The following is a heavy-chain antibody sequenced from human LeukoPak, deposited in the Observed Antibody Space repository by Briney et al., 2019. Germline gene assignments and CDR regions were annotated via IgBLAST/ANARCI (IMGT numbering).Heavy chain of an antibody. Sequence: GGSLRLSCAASGFTFSSYAMSWVRQAPGKGLEWVSAISGSGGNTYYADSVKGRFTISRDNSKNTLYLQMNSLRAEDTAVYYCAKVDGVVVAARLAYFDYWGQGTLVTVSS. V-gene: IGHV3-23*01. D-gene: IGHD2-15*01. CDR1: GFTFSSYA. CDR2: ISGSGGNT. J-gene: IGHJ4*02. CDR3: AKVDGVVVAARLAYFDY.